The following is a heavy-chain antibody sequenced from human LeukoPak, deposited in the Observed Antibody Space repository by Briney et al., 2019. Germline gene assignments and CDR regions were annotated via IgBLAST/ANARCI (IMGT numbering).Heavy chain of an antibody. CDR3: AKTGSSRFDY. Sequence: PGGSLRLSCAASGFTFSSYAMSWVRQAPGKGLEWVSAFSGSGGSTYYADPVKGRFTISRDNSKNTLFLQMNSLRAEDTAVYYCAKTGSSRFDYWGQGTLVTVSS. CDR2: FSGSGGST. D-gene: IGHD1-26*01. CDR1: GFTFSSYA. J-gene: IGHJ4*02. V-gene: IGHV3-23*01.